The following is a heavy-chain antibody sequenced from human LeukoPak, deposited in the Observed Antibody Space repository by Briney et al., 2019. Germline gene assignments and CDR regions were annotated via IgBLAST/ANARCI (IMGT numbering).Heavy chain of an antibody. CDR2: IIPIFGTA. V-gene: IGHV1-69*05. CDR3: ARGVVVAYSFDY. Sequence: SVKVSCKASGGTFSSYAISWVRQAPGQGLEWMGRIIPIFGTASYAQKFQGRVTITTDESASTAYMELSSLRSEDTAVYYCARGVVVAYSFDYWGQGTLVTVSS. CDR1: GGTFSSYA. J-gene: IGHJ4*02. D-gene: IGHD3-22*01.